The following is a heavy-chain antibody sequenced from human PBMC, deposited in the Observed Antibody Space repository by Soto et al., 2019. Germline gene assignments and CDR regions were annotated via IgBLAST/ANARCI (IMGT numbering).Heavy chain of an antibody. D-gene: IGHD6-13*01. Sequence: SGTLSLTCAVSGGSISSSNWWSWVRQPPGKGLEWIGEIYHSGSTNYNPSLKSRVTISVDKSKNQFSLKLSSVTAADTAVYYCASRDDSSSWYLCYYYGMDVWGQGTTVTVSS. J-gene: IGHJ6*02. CDR2: IYHSGST. CDR1: GGSISSSNW. CDR3: ASRDDSSSWYLCYYYGMDV. V-gene: IGHV4-4*02.